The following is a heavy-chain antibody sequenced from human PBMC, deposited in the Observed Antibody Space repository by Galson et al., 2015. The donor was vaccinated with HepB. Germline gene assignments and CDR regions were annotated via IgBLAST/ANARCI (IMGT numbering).Heavy chain of an antibody. CDR2: ISSSSSTI. V-gene: IGHV3-48*01. CDR1: GFTFSSYS. J-gene: IGHJ4*02. D-gene: IGHD2-2*01. CDR3: ARDPPVVPNAHFDY. Sequence: SLRLSCAASGFTFSSYSMNWVRQAPGKGLEWVSYISSSSSTIYYADSVKGRFTISRDNAKNSLYLQMNSLRAEDTAVYYCARDPPVVPNAHFDYWGQGTLVTVSS.